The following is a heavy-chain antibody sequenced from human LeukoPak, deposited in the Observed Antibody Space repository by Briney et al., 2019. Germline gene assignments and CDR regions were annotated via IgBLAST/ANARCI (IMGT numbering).Heavy chain of an antibody. Sequence: PGGSLRLSCAASGFTFSTYSMNWVRQAPGKGLEWVSSISSSSSYIHYADSVKGRFTISRDNAKNSLFLQMNSLRADDTAVYYCAKHLGYSTSSGIDYWGQGTLVTVSS. V-gene: IGHV3-21*04. CDR2: ISSSSSYI. CDR3: AKHLGYSTSSGIDY. J-gene: IGHJ4*02. D-gene: IGHD6-6*01. CDR1: GFTFSTYS.